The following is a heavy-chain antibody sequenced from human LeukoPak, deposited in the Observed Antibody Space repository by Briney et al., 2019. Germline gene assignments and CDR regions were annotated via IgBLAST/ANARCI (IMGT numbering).Heavy chain of an antibody. D-gene: IGHD2-2*01. V-gene: IGHV3-7*04. Sequence: GGSLRLSCAASGFTFSSYWMSWVRQAPGKGLEWVANIKQDGSEKYYVDSVKGRFTISRDNAKNSLYLQMNSLRAEDTAVYYCARGVPAVPYYYYYGMDVWGQGTTVTVSS. CDR2: IKQDGSEK. J-gene: IGHJ6*02. CDR3: ARGVPAVPYYYYYGMDV. CDR1: GFTFSSYW.